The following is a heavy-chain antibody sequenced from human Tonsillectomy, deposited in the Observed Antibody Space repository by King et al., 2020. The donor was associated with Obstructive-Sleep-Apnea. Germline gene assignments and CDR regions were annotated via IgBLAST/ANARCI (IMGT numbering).Heavy chain of an antibody. CDR2: MNWNSDSI. Sequence: QLVQSGGGLVQPGRSLRLSCAASGFTFDDCAMHWVRQAPGKGLEWVSGMNWNSDSIGYADSVKGRFSISRDNAKNSLYLQMNSLRVEDTALYYCAIAGNQRNYYGMDVWGQGTTVTVSS. V-gene: IGHV3-9*01. CDR1: GFTFDDCA. D-gene: IGHD1-1*01. CDR3: AIAGNQRNYYGMDV. J-gene: IGHJ6*02.